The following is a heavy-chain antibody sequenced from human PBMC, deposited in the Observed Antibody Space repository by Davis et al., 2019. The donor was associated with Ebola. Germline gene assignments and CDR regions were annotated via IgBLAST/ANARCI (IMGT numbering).Heavy chain of an antibody. Sequence: SVHVSCKASGYTFTSYCITWVRQAPGQGLEWMGWISAYNGNTNYAQKFQGRVTMTTDTSTRTAYMELRCLRSYDTAVYYCARVRSFVFVYWGQGTLVTVSS. V-gene: IGHV1-18*01. D-gene: IGHD3-16*01. CDR3: ARVRSFVFVY. CDR1: GYTFTSYC. CDR2: ISAYNGNT. J-gene: IGHJ4*02.